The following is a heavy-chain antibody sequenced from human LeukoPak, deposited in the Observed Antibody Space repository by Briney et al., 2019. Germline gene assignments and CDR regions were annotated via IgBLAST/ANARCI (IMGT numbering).Heavy chain of an antibody. D-gene: IGHD3-9*01. V-gene: IGHV4-30-4*08. CDR2: IYYSGST. CDR1: GGSISSGDYY. Sequence: PSQTLSLTCTVSGGSISSGDYYWSWIRQPPGKGLEWIGYIYYSGSTYYNPSLKSRVTISVDTSKNQFSLKLSSVTAADTAVYYCARGTPGGYDILTGSYYYYYMDVWGKGTTVTVS. CDR3: ARGTPGGYDILTGSYYYYYMDV. J-gene: IGHJ6*03.